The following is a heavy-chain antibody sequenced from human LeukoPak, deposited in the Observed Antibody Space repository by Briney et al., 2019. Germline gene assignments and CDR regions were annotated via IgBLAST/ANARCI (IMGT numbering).Heavy chain of an antibody. V-gene: IGHV4-59*01. CDR1: GGSINNYY. CDR3: ARGSTRDKFDP. J-gene: IGHJ5*02. D-gene: IGHD2-15*01. CDR2: IYYSGST. Sequence: KPSETLSLTCTVSGGSINNYYWSWIRQPPGKGLEWIGYIYYSGSTNYNPSLKSRVTISVDTSKNQFSLKLSSVTAADTAVYYCARGSTRDKFDPWGQGTLVTVSS.